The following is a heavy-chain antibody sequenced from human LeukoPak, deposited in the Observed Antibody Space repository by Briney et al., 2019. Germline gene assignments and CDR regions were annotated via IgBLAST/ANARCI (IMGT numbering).Heavy chain of an antibody. CDR3: ARYSYGSGSYYGY. CDR2: INPNSGGT. D-gene: IGHD3-10*01. J-gene: IGHJ4*02. Sequence: GASVKVSCKASGYTFTGYYMHWVRQAPGQGLEWMGWINPNSGGTNYAQKFQGWVTMTRDTSISTAYMELSRLRSDDTAVYYCARYSYGSGSYYGYWGQGTLVTVSS. CDR1: GYTFTGYY. V-gene: IGHV1-2*04.